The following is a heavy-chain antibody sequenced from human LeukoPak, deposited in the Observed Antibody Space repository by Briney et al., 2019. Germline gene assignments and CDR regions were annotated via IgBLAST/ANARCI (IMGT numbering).Heavy chain of an antibody. Sequence: GRSLRLSCAASGFTFSDSGMNWVSQAPGKGLEWVSSISKTGGYINYAGSVRGRFTIPRDNAKNSLYLQMNRLRAEDRAVYYCVRDRVAAGDTRDYWGRGTLVTVSS. J-gene: IGHJ4*02. D-gene: IGHD6-25*01. CDR2: ISKTGGYI. CDR3: VRDRVAAGDTRDY. CDR1: GFTFSDSG. V-gene: IGHV3-21*01.